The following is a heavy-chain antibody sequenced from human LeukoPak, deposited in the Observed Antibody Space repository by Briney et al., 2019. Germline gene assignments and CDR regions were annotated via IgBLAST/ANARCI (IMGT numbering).Heavy chain of an antibody. CDR3: ARVGSVVVAAMAFDI. J-gene: IGHJ3*02. V-gene: IGHV7-4-1*02. CDR2: INTNTGNP. CDR1: GYTFTSYA. Sequence: GASVKVSCKASGYTFTSYAMNWVRQAPGQGLEWMGWINTNTGNPTYAQGFTGRFVFSLDTSVSTAYLQISSLKAEDTAVYYCARVGSVVVAAMAFDIWGQGTMVTVSS. D-gene: IGHD2-15*01.